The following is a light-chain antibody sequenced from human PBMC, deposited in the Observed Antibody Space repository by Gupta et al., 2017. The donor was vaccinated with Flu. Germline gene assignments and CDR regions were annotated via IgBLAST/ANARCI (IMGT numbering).Light chain of an antibody. J-gene: IGKJ1*01. CDR2: AAS. Sequence: DIQMTQSPSSLSASVGDRVTITCRASQNISSYLNWYQQKPGKAPKLLIYAASSLQSGVPSRFSGSGYGTDFTLTISRLQPEDFATYYCQQIYSTPRTFGQGTKVEIK. CDR3: QQIYSTPRT. V-gene: IGKV1-39*01. CDR1: QNISSY.